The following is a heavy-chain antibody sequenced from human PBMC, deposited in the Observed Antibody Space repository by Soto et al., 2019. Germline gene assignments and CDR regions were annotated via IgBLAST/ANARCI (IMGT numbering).Heavy chain of an antibody. V-gene: IGHV5-51*01. J-gene: IGHJ4*02. CDR3: ARDYFRGTTCYEFDY. D-gene: IGHD2-2*01. CDR1: GYRFTNYW. CDR2: IYPGDSDT. Sequence: EVQLVQSGAEVKKPGESLKISCKGSGYRFTNYWIGWVRQMPGKGLEWMGIIYPGDSDTRYSPSFQGQVTISADKSINTAYLQWSSLKASDTAMYYCARDYFRGTTCYEFDYWGQGTQVTVSS.